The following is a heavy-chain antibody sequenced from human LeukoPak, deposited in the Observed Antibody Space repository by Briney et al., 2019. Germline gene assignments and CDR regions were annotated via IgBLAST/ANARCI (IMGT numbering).Heavy chain of an antibody. V-gene: IGHV3-23*01. CDR1: GFTFSSYA. J-gene: IGHJ6*03. D-gene: IGHD4-11*01. CDR3: ARILPRQYRPPYYYYMDV. Sequence: GGSLRLSCAASGFTFSSYAMSWVRQAPGKGLEWASAISGSDGSTYYADSVKGRFTISRDNSKNTLYLQMNSLGAEDTAVYYCARILPRQYRPPYYYYMDVWGKGTTVTVSS. CDR2: ISGSDGST.